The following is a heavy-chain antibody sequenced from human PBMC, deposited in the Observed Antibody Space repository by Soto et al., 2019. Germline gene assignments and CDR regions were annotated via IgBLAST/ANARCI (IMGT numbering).Heavy chain of an antibody. Sequence: VKVSCKASVFTSSGISWVRQAPGQRLEWMGWISTHSGNTIYAQKFQGRVIMTMDTSTTTVYMELRSLRPDDTAVYLCAREGILGLFDAYDLWGQGTMVTVSS. J-gene: IGHJ3*01. CDR2: ISTHSGNT. D-gene: IGHD3-3*01. CDR3: AREGILGLFDAYDL. CDR1: VFTSSG. V-gene: IGHV1-18*04.